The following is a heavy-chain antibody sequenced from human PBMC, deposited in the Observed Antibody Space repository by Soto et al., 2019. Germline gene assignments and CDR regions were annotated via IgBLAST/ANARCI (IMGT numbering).Heavy chain of an antibody. D-gene: IGHD3-10*01. J-gene: IGHJ4*02. CDR1: GYTFTSFG. CDR3: VRDLGSMVRGIVPLFDY. CDR2: ISAYNGNT. Sequence: QVQLVQSGAEVKKPGASVKVSCKASGYTFTSFGISWVRQAPGQGLEWMGWISAYNGNTKYAQKLQGRVTMTTDTSTSTAYMELRSLRSDATAVYYCVRDLGSMVRGIVPLFDYWGQGTLVTVSS. V-gene: IGHV1-18*01.